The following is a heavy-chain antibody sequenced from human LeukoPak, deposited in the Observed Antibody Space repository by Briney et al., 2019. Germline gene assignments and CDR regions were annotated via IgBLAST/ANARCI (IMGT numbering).Heavy chain of an antibody. V-gene: IGHV1-69*13. J-gene: IGHJ4*01. D-gene: IGHD3-22*01. Sequence: SVKVSCKASGGTFSSYAISWVRQAPGQGLEWMGGIIPIFGTANYAQKFQGRVTITADESTSTAYMELSSLRSEDTAVYYCARVAPTGYYYDSSGYYHFDYWGQEPWSPSPQ. CDR2: IIPIFGTA. CDR3: ARVAPTGYYYDSSGYYHFDY. CDR1: GGTFSSYA.